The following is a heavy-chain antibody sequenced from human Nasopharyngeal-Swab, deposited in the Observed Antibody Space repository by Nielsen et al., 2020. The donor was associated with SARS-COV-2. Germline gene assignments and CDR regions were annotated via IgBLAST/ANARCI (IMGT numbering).Heavy chain of an antibody. CDR1: GGTFSSYA. V-gene: IGHV1-69*06. Sequence: SVKVSCKASGGTFSSYAISWVRQAPGQGLEWMGGIIPIFGTANYAQKFQGRVTITADKSTSTAYMELSSLRSEDTAVYYCARDRIEITIFGLVYYGMDVWGQGTTVTVS. J-gene: IGHJ6*02. CDR3: ARDRIEITIFGLVYYGMDV. CDR2: IIPIFGTA. D-gene: IGHD3-3*01.